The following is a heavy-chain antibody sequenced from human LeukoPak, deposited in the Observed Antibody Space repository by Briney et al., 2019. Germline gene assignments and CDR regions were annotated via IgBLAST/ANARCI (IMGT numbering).Heavy chain of an antibody. CDR1: GFTFSSYS. D-gene: IGHD4-23*01. Sequence: GGSLRLSCAASGFTFSSYSMNWVRQAPGKGLEWVSYISSSSSTIYYADSVKGRFTISRDNAKNSLYLQMNSLRAEDTAVYYCARDLVRSSGFSVYWGQGTLVTVSS. CDR2: ISSSSSTI. J-gene: IGHJ4*02. V-gene: IGHV3-48*01. CDR3: ARDLVRSSGFSVY.